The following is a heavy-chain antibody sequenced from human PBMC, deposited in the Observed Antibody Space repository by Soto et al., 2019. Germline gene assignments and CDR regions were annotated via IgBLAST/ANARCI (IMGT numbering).Heavy chain of an antibody. D-gene: IGHD6-13*01. CDR3: AREGVAATGTWWFDP. Sequence: SETLSLTCTVSGDSINSYFWSWIRQPAGKGLEFIGRIYSNGSTNYNPSLKSRVTMSVDTSKNQFSLRLRSVTAADTAVFYCAREGVAATGTWWFDPWGQGTLVTVS. CDR2: IYSNGST. J-gene: IGHJ5*02. CDR1: GDSINSYF. V-gene: IGHV4-4*07.